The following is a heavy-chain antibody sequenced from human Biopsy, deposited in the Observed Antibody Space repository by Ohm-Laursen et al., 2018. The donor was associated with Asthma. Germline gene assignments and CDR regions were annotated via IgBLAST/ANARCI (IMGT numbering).Heavy chain of an antibody. V-gene: IGHV3-30*07. D-gene: IGHD4-23*01. J-gene: IGHJ3*02. CDR2: ISKDASTQ. CDR3: ARAYGGSFFSGSFDI. CDR1: GFSFSNFA. Sequence: SLRLSCAASGFSFSNFAIHWVRQAPGKGPEWVGVISKDASTQDYADSVKGRFTMARDNSKNMLYLQMNSLRAEDTAVYYCARAYGGSFFSGSFDIWGQGTMVTVSS.